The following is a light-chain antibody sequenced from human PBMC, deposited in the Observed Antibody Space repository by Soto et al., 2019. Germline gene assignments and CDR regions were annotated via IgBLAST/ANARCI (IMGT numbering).Light chain of an antibody. CDR2: AAS. J-gene: IGKJ1*01. V-gene: IGKV1-6*01. Sequence: AIQVTQSTSSLSASVGDRVTITCRASQGIRNELSWYQQKPGKAPKFLIFAASNLQSGVPSRFSGSGSGTEFTLTISSLQPDDFATYYCQHYKMYSPWTFGQGTKVDIK. CDR1: QGIRNE. CDR3: QHYKMYSPWT.